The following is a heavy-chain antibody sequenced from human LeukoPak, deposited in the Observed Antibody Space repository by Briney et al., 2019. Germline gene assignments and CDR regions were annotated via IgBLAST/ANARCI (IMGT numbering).Heavy chain of an antibody. Sequence: SGTLSLTCAAYGGSLSGFHWSWIRQPPGKGLEWIGEITHSGNTNYNPYLVSRVTMSLGASTTKFSLMLIYGTAAETAVYYCARGNLVVVGAANRSYAYMVVLGKGTTVTVSS. J-gene: IGHJ6*03. CDR2: ITHSGNT. D-gene: IGHD2-15*01. CDR1: GGSLSGFH. V-gene: IGHV4-34*01. CDR3: ARGNLVVVGAANRSYAYMVV.